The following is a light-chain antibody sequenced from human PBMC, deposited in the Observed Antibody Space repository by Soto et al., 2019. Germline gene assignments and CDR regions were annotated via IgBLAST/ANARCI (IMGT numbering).Light chain of an antibody. V-gene: IGLV4-69*01. CDR2: LNSDGSH. Sequence: QLVLTQSPSASASLGASVTLTCTLTSEHSRFSIAWHQQQPEKGPRYLMRLNSDGSHANGDGIPDRFSGSSSGAERYLTISSLQSEDEAVYYCQTWGRGIVVFGGGTKVTVL. J-gene: IGLJ2*01. CDR3: QTWGRGIVV. CDR1: SEHSRFS.